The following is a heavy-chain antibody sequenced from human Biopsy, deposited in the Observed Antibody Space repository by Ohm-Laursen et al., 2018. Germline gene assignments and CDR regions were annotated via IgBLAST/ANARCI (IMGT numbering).Heavy chain of an antibody. Sequence: PSETLSLTCPVSGDSICNDYWSWIRQSAGQGLEWIGRIHTSGSTNHNLSLKSRVTMSVDTSKNQFSLKLRSVTAADTAVYYCARGTGKYYVYGAFDIWGQGTMVTVSS. D-gene: IGHD3/OR15-3a*01. J-gene: IGHJ3*02. CDR2: IHTSGST. CDR3: ARGTGKYYVYGAFDI. V-gene: IGHV4-4*07. CDR1: GDSICNDY.